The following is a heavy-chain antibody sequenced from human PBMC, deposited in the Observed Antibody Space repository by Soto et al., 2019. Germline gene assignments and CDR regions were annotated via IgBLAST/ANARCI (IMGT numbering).Heavy chain of an antibody. CDR2: IYYSGST. CDR3: ASNSYAYTFYDY. V-gene: IGHV4-30-4*01. J-gene: IGHJ4*02. CDR1: GGSISSGDYY. Sequence: SETLSLTCTVSGGSISSGDYYWSWIRQPPGKGLEWIGYIYYSGSTYYNPSLKSRVTISVDTSKNQFSLKLSSVTAADTAVYYCASNSYAYTFYDYWGQGTLVTVSS. D-gene: IGHD5-18*01.